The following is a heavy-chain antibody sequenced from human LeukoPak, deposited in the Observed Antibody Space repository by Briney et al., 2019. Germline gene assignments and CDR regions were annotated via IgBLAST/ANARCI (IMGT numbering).Heavy chain of an antibody. Sequence: SETLSLTCAVYGGSFSGYYWSWIRQPPGKGLEWIREINHSGGTNYNPSLKSRVTISVDASKNQFSLKLSSVTAADTAVYYCASAMIGVPDDAFDIWGQGTMVTVSS. V-gene: IGHV4-34*01. D-gene: IGHD3-22*01. CDR1: GGSFSGYY. J-gene: IGHJ3*02. CDR2: INHSGGT. CDR3: ASAMIGVPDDAFDI.